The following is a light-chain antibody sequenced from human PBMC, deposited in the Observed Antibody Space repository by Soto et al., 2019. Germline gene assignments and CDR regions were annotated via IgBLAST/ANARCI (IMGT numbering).Light chain of an antibody. CDR3: MQALKPPFT. V-gene: IGKV2-28*01. CDR1: QSLLHSNGYTY. J-gene: IGKJ3*01. Sequence: DGVMTQSPLSLPVTPGEPASISCRSSQSLLHSNGYTYLDWYLQKPGQSPQLLLYLSSNRASGVPHRFGDSESGTDFTLRISSVEAVDVEEYYCMQALKPPFTFGHGTKVDIK. CDR2: LSS.